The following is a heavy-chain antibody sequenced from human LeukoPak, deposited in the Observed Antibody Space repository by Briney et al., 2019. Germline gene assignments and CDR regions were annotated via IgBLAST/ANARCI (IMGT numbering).Heavy chain of an antibody. CDR1: GFTGSSIY. J-gene: IGHJ5*02. CDR2: TNSGGST. V-gene: IGHV3-53*01. Sequence: GSLCRSGAGSGFTGSSIYMSWVRQAPGKGLEWVSVTNSGGSTYYADSVTSRFTTSRDNTKNTLYLQMNSLRAEDTAVYYCARDQVWFDPWGQGTLVTVSS. CDR3: ARDQVWFDP.